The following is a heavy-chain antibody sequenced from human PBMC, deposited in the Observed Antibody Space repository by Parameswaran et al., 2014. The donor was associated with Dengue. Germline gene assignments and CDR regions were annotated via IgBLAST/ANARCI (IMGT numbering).Heavy chain of an antibody. V-gene: IGHV3-23*01. J-gene: IGHJ6*02. CDR3: AKDTYGDPVGGYYYGMDV. D-gene: IGHD4-17*01. Sequence: WIRQPPGKGLEWVSGISGSGGSTYYADSVKGRFTISRDNSKNTLYLQMNSLRAEDTAVYYCAKDTYGDPVGGYYYGMDVWGQGTTVTVSS. CDR2: ISGSGGST.